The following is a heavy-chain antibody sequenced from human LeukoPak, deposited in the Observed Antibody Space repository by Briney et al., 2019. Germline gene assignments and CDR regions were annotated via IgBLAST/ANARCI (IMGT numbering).Heavy chain of an antibody. CDR2: IIPIFGTA. Sequence: AVKVSCKASGGTFSSYAISWVRQAPGQGLEWMGGIIPIFGTANYAQKFQGRVTITADESTSTAYMELSSLRSEDTAVYYCARFPGYSYGYDYWGQGTLVTVSS. J-gene: IGHJ4*02. CDR3: ARFPGYSYGYDY. CDR1: GGTFSSYA. D-gene: IGHD5-18*01. V-gene: IGHV1-69*13.